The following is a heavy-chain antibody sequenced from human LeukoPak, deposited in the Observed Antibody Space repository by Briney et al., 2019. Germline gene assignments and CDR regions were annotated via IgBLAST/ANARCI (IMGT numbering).Heavy chain of an antibody. Sequence: SETLSLTCTVSDDSISSNDHYWSWIRQPPGKGLEWIGYMYYSGRTFFNPSLKSRLTISVDTSKNQFSLKLSSVTAADTAVYYCARHRDYGSGSSKNYYYYMDVWGKGTTVTVSS. D-gene: IGHD3-10*01. CDR3: ARHRDYGSGSSKNYYYYMDV. CDR1: DDSISSNDHY. J-gene: IGHJ6*03. V-gene: IGHV4-30-4*01. CDR2: MYYSGRT.